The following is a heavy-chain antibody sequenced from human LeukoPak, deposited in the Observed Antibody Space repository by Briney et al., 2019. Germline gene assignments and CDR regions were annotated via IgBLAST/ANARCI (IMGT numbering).Heavy chain of an antibody. CDR3: ARGQPGDPIDY. D-gene: IGHD1-14*01. CDR2: IWYDGSNK. J-gene: IGHJ4*02. CDR1: GFTFSGYG. Sequence: GRSLRLSCAASGFTFSGYGMHWVRQAPGKGLEWVAVIWYDGSNKYYADSVKGRFTISRDNSKNTLYLQMNSLRAEDTAVYYRARGQPGDPIDYWGQGTLVTVSS. V-gene: IGHV3-33*01.